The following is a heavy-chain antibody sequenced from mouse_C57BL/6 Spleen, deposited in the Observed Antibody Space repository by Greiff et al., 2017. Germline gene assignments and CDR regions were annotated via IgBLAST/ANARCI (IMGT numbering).Heavy chain of an antibody. D-gene: IGHD1-1*01. CDR3: ARANYGSEGYYAMDY. Sequence: VQLKESGAELVKPGASVKLSCTASGFNIKDYYMHWVKQRTEQGLAWIGRIDPEDGETKYAPKFQGKATITADTSSNTAYLQLSSLTSEDTAVYYCARANYGSEGYYAMDYWGQGTSVTVSS. J-gene: IGHJ4*01. V-gene: IGHV14-2*01. CDR1: GFNIKDYY. CDR2: IDPEDGET.